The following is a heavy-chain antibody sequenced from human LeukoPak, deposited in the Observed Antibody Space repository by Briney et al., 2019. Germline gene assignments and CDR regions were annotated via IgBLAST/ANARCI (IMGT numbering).Heavy chain of an antibody. J-gene: IGHJ4*02. CDR3: AKIYDTGRFFDH. CDR2: ISYDVSNK. Sequence: GRALRLSRAGCGFTLSKYAMHWVRPDPGKGLEGVGVISYDVSNKYYADSVKGRFTICRDNSKHTLYLQKNSLSADDTAVYYCAKIYDTGRFFDHWGQGTLVTVSS. CDR1: GFTLSKYA. D-gene: IGHD3-10*01. V-gene: IGHV3-30-3*02.